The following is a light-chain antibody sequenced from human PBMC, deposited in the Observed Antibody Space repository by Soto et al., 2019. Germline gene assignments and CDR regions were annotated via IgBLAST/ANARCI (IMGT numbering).Light chain of an antibody. V-gene: IGKV1-39*01. CDR1: QSISRY. J-gene: IGKJ1*01. Sequence: DIQMTQSPSSLSASVGDRVTISCRASQSISRYLHWFQQKPGQTPKLLIHSVSSLDSGVPLRFSGSGSGADFTLTISSLQHEDFATYYCQQTYSTPRTFGQGTKVEI. CDR2: SVS. CDR3: QQTYSTPRT.